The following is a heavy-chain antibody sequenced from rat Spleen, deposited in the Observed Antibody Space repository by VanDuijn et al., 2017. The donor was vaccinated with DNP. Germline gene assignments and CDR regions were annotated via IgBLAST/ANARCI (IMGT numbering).Heavy chain of an antibody. Sequence: LVESGGGLVQPGRSLKLSCAASGFSFSHFPMAWVRQAPARSLEWVATISTSGSRTYYPDSVKGRFTISRDNAKNTLYLQMNSLRSEDTATYYCARGSGTYYWYFDFWGPGTMVTVSS. CDR1: GFSFSHFP. CDR2: ISTSGSRT. V-gene: IGHV5-46*01. D-gene: IGHD5-1*01. CDR3: ARGSGTYYWYFDF. J-gene: IGHJ1*01.